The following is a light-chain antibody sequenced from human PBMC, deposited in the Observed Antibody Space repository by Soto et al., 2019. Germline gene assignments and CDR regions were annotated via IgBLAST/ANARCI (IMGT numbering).Light chain of an antibody. Sequence: QSVLTQPPSASGTPGQRVTISCSGSSSNIGSNTVNWYQQFPGTAPKLLIYSNNQRPSGVPDRFSGSKSGTSASLAVSGLQSEDEADYYWAAWDDSLNGLVFGGGTKLTVL. CDR2: SNN. J-gene: IGLJ3*02. CDR1: SSNIGSNT. CDR3: AAWDDSLNGLV. V-gene: IGLV1-44*01.